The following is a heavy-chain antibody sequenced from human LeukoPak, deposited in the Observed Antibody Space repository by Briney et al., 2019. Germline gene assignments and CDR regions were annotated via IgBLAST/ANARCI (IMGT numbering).Heavy chain of an antibody. D-gene: IGHD3-22*01. CDR2: IYSSGST. J-gene: IGHJ5*02. CDR1: GGSISSYY. CDR3: ARANYYDSSGYYPGWFDP. Sequence: SETLSLTCTVSGGSISSYYWTWIWQPAGKGLEWIGRIYSSGSTSYNPTLKSRVTMSVDTSKNQFSLKLSSVTAADTAVYYCARANYYDSSGYYPGWFDPWGQGTLVTVSS. V-gene: IGHV4-4*07.